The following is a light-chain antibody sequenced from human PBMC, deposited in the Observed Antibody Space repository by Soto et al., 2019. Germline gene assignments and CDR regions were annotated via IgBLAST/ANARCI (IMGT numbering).Light chain of an antibody. V-gene: IGKV3-15*01. Sequence: EIVMTQSPATLSVSPGERATLSCRASQSVSSNLAWYQQKPGQAPRLLFYGASTRATGIPARFSGSGSGTEFTPTISSLQSEDFPVYYCQQYDNWPPYTLGQGTKLQIK. CDR2: GAS. J-gene: IGKJ2*01. CDR1: QSVSSN. CDR3: QQYDNWPPYT.